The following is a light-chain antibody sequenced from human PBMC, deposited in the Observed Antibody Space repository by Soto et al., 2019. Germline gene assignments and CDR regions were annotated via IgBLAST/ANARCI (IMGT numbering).Light chain of an antibody. V-gene: IGKV1-16*01. CDR3: QQYRSYPLT. Sequence: IQMTQSPSSLSASAGDRVTITCRASQGITNFVAWFQQKPGKAPKAVVYAASSLLSGVPSRFSGSGSGTEFDLSINSLQPEDSATYCCQQYRSYPLTVGGGTKVEI. CDR2: AAS. J-gene: IGKJ4*02. CDR1: QGITNF.